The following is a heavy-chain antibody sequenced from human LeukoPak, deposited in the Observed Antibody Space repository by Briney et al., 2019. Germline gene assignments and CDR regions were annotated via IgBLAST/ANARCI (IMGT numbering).Heavy chain of an antibody. CDR1: GGSISSSNW. CDR3: ARDFHPADGDYAGVENYYYYYYMDV. D-gene: IGHD4-17*01. Sequence: SGTLSPTCAVSGGSISSSNWWSWVRQPPGKGLEWIGEIYHSGSTNYNPSLKSRVTISVDKSKNQFSLKLSSVTAADTAVYYCARDFHPADGDYAGVENYYYYYYMDVWGKGTTVTVSS. J-gene: IGHJ6*03. CDR2: IYHSGST. V-gene: IGHV4-4*02.